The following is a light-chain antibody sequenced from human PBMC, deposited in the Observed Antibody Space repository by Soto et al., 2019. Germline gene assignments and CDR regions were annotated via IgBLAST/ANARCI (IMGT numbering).Light chain of an antibody. CDR2: WAS. CDR3: QQANSFPWT. Sequence: DIVMTQSPLSLPVTPGEPASISCRSSQSLLHSNGYNYLDWYLQKPGQSPKLLIYWASTRESGVPDRFSGSGSGTDFTLTISSLQPEDFATYYCQQANSFPWTFGQGTKVDIK. J-gene: IGKJ1*01. V-gene: IGKV2-28*01. CDR1: QSLLHSNGYNY.